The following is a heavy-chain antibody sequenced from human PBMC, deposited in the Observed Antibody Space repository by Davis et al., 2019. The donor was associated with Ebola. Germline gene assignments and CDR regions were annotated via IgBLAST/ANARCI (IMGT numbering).Heavy chain of an antibody. CDR1: DNTFTNYW. V-gene: IGHV5-51*01. D-gene: IGHD6-19*01. J-gene: IGHJ5*02. Sequence: GESLKISCKGSDNTFTNYWIGWVRQMPGKGLEWMGIIYTGDSDTRYSPSFQGQVTISVDKSISTTYLQWNSLKPSDSATYYCARGEDNYGWTSGWYFDPWGQGTLVTVSS. CDR2: IYTGDSDT. CDR3: ARGEDNYGWTSGWYFDP.